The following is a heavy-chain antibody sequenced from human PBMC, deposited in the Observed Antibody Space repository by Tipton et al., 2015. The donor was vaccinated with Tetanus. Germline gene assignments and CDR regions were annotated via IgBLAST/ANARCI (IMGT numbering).Heavy chain of an antibody. D-gene: IGHD3-16*01. J-gene: IGHJ6*02. V-gene: IGHV4-31*03. Sequence: TLSLTCSVSGASISSSRYFWNWVRQYPGKGLEWIGHIYYSGDTYINPSLKSRVTMSVDTSKNQFSLNVTSVTAADTAVYYCARDHGITWGGMGYYYGMDVWGQGTTVTVSS. CDR3: ARDHGITWGGMGYYYGMDV. CDR2: IYYSGDT. CDR1: GASISSSRYF.